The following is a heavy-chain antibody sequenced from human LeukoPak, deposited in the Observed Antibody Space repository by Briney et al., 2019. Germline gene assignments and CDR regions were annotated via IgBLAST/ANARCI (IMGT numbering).Heavy chain of an antibody. V-gene: IGHV4-39*07. CDR1: GGSISSGSYY. CDR2: INHSGST. J-gene: IGHJ4*02. CDR3: ARPSLRGYGGLDY. Sequence: SETLSLTCTVSGGSISSGSYYWSWIRQPPGKGLEWIGEINHSGSTNCNPSLKSRVTISVDTSKNQFSLKLSSVTAADTAVYYCARPSLRGYGGLDYWGQGTLVTVSS. D-gene: IGHD5-12*01.